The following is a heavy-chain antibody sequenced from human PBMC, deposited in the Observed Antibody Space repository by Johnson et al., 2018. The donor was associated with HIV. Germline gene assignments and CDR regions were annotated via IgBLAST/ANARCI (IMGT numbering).Heavy chain of an antibody. D-gene: IGHD1-26*01. J-gene: IGHJ3*01. CDR1: GFTVNSNY. CDR2: IYSGGST. Sequence: VQLVESGGGLVKPGGSLRLSCAASGFTVNSNYMSWVRQAPGKGLEWVSVIYSGGSTYYADSVKGRFTISRDNSKNTLYLQMNSLRTEDTAYYYCARDLPGIYDAFDLWGQGTKVTISS. CDR3: ARDLPGIYDAFDL. V-gene: IGHV3-66*01.